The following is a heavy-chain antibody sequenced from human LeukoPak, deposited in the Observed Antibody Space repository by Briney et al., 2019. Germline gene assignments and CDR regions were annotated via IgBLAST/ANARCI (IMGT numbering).Heavy chain of an antibody. J-gene: IGHJ4*02. CDR1: GGTFSSYA. V-gene: IGHV1-69*05. Sequence: SVKVSCKASGGTFSSYAISWVRQAPGQGLEWMGGIIPIFGSANYAQKFQGRVTITTDESTSTAYMELSSLRSEDTAVYYCARLNYDSSGYYYWGQGTLVTVSS. CDR2: IIPIFGSA. CDR3: ARLNYDSSGYYY. D-gene: IGHD3-22*01.